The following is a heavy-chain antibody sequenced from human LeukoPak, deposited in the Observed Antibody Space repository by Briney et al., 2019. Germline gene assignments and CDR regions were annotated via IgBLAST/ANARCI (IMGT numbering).Heavy chain of an antibody. CDR1: GFTFSSYD. CDR3: AKKGCSIPNCPAYFDW. D-gene: IGHD2-2*01. Sequence: GGSLRLSCAASGFTFSSYDIIWVRQAPGRGLEWVSAITVSGVSTYYADSVKGRFAISRDNSKNTLYLQMNSPRAEDTAVYYCAKKGCSIPNCPAYFDWWGRGTLVTVSS. V-gene: IGHV3-23*01. J-gene: IGHJ4*02. CDR2: ITVSGVST.